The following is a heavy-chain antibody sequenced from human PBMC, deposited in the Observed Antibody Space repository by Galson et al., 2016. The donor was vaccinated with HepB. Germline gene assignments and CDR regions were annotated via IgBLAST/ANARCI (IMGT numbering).Heavy chain of an antibody. J-gene: IGHJ4*02. V-gene: IGHV3-33*01. Sequence: SLRLSCAASGYIFSSYGMHWVRQAPGKGLEWVAVIWYDGSNKYYADSVKGRLTISRDNSKNTLYLQMNNLRVEDTAVYYCARNHGMVTKYYFDYCGQGALVTVSS. D-gene: IGHD3-3*01. CDR2: IWYDGSNK. CDR1: GYIFSSYG. CDR3: ARNHGMVTKYYFDY.